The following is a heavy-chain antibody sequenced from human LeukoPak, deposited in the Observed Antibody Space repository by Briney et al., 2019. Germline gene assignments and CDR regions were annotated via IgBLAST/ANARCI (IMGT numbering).Heavy chain of an antibody. J-gene: IGHJ5*02. V-gene: IGHV7-4-1*02. D-gene: IGHD6-13*01. Sequence: ASVKVSCKASGYTFTSYAMNWVRQAPGQGLEWMGWINTNTGNPTYAQGFTGRFVFSLDTSVSTAYLQISSLKAEDTAVYYCALTGSWTPYNWFDPWGQGTLVTVSS. CDR2: INTNTGNP. CDR1: GYTFTSYA. CDR3: ALTGSWTPYNWFDP.